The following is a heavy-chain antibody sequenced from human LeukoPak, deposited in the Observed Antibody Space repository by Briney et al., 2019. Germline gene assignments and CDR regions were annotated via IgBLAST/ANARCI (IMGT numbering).Heavy chain of an antibody. CDR3: ARGLGPIYYYYYMDV. Sequence: PSETLSLTCAVSGGSFSGYYWSWIRQPPGKGLEWIGEINHSGSTNYNPSLKSRVTISVDTSKNQFSLKLSSVTAADTAVYYCARGLGPIYYYYYMDVWGKGTTVTVSS. CDR1: GGSFSGYY. CDR2: INHSGST. J-gene: IGHJ6*03. V-gene: IGHV4-34*01.